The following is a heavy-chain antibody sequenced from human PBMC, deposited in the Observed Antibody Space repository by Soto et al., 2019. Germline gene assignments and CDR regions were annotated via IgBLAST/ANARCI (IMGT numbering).Heavy chain of an antibody. V-gene: IGHV1-69*13. CDR2: IIPIFGTA. D-gene: IGHD6-13*01. J-gene: IGHJ4*02. CDR3: ARVVPLYSSSWYGLVN. Sequence: SVKGSCKASGGSFSSYASSWGRQAPGQGLEWMGGIIPIFGTANYAQKFQGRVTITADESTSTAYMELSSLRSEDTAVYYCARVVPLYSSSWYGLVNWGQGTLVTVSS. CDR1: GGSFSSYA.